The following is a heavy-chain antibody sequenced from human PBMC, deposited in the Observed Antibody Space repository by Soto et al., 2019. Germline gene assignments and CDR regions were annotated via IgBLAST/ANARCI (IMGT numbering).Heavy chain of an antibody. D-gene: IGHD3-16*01. CDR3: ARGWGELSLDS. Sequence: SETLSLTCTVSGASIDSDSWNWIRQPPGKGLEWIGYISYTGNTNYNPSLKTRVTISSDTPKNQFSLRLTSVTAADTGVYYCARGWGELSLDSWGQGILVTVSS. V-gene: IGHV4-59*01. CDR1: GASIDSDS. J-gene: IGHJ4*02. CDR2: ISYTGNT.